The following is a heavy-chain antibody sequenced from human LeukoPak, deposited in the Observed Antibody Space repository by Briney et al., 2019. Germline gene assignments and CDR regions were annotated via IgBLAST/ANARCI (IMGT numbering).Heavy chain of an antibody. D-gene: IGHD4-17*01. CDR1: GGTFISYA. V-gene: IGHV1-69*05. J-gene: IGHJ3*02. CDR2: IIPICGTA. CDR3: ARDYGDYGGNDAFDI. Sequence: ASVKVSCKASGGTFISYAISWVRQAPGQGLEWMGGIIPICGTANYAQKFQGRVTITTDESTNTAYMELSSLRSEDTAVYYCARDYGDYGGNDAFDIWGQGTMVTVSS.